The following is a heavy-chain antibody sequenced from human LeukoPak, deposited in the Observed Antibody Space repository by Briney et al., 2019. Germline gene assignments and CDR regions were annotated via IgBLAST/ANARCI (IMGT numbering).Heavy chain of an antibody. CDR3: ARGQNRRIALNWFDP. D-gene: IGHD6-13*01. CDR2: INHSGST. Sequence: SETLSLTCAVYGGSFSGYYWSWIRQPPGKGLEWIGEINHSGSTNYNPSLKSRVTISVDTSKNQSSLKLSSVTAADTAVYYCARGQNRRIALNWFDPWGQGTLVTVSS. J-gene: IGHJ5*02. CDR1: GGSFSGYY. V-gene: IGHV4-34*01.